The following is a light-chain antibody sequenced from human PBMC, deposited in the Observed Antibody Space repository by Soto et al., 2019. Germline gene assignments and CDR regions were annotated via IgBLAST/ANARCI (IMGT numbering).Light chain of an antibody. CDR3: SSLTSSSTRGV. CDR2: EVT. CDR1: SSDVGGYNY. Sequence: QSVLTQPASVSGSPGQSITISCTGSSSDVGGYNYVSWYQHHPGKAPKLIIFEVTNRPSGVSNRFSGSKSGNTASLTISGLQAEDGADYYCSSLTSSSTRGVFGTGTKVTVL. J-gene: IGLJ1*01. V-gene: IGLV2-14*01.